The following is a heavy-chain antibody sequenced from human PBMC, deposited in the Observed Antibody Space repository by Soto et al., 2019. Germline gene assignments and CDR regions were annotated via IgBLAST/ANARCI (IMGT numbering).Heavy chain of an antibody. V-gene: IGHV3-30*04. CDR3: ARDSETNGYSYDYFDY. J-gene: IGHJ4*02. CDR2: ISYDGSNT. Sequence: SLKISCAASGFTFRTYAMHWVRQAPGKGLEWVAVISYDGSNTYYADSVKGRFTISRDSSKNTLYLQMNSLRTEDSAVYYCARDSETNGYSYDYFDYWGQGTLVTV. D-gene: IGHD5-18*01. CDR1: GFTFRTYA.